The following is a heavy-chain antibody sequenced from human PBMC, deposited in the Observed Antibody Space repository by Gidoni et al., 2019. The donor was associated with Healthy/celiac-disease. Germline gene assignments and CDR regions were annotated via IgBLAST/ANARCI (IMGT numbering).Heavy chain of an antibody. Sequence: EVQLVESVGGLVQPGGFLRPSCAASGFTLSRYWMSWVRQAPGKGLEWVANIKQDGSEKYYVDSVKGRFTISRDNAKNSLYLQMNSLRAEDTAVYYCARYYYGSGSLIWFDPWGQGTLVTVSS. CDR2: IKQDGSEK. D-gene: IGHD3-10*01. V-gene: IGHV3-7*01. J-gene: IGHJ5*02. CDR3: ARYYYGSGSLIWFDP. CDR1: GFTLSRYW.